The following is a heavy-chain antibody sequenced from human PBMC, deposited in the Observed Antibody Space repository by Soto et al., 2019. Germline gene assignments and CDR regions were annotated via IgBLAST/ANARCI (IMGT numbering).Heavy chain of an antibody. CDR1: GGSISSSSYY. CDR2: IFHTGTA. V-gene: IGHV4-39*01. CDR3: ARQPTGFPNWFDS. J-gene: IGHJ5*01. Sequence: PSETLSLTCTVSGGSISSSSYYWGWIRQPPGKGLEWIGSIFHTGTAYYNLSLKSRVSISVDTSKNQFSLRLSSVTAADTALYYCARQPTGFPNWFDSWGQGILVTVSS.